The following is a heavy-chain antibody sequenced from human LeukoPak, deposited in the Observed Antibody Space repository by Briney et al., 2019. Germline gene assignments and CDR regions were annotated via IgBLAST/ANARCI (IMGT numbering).Heavy chain of an antibody. V-gene: IGHV3-7*01. J-gene: IGHJ4*02. D-gene: IGHD3-16*02. CDR2: INQDGSEK. Sequence: PGGSLRLSCAASGFTFSSYWMSWVRQAPGKGLEWVANINQDGSEKYYVDSVKGRFTISRDNAKNSLCLQVNSLRAEDTAVYYCARVLSDYDYVWGSYRYVYFGYWGQGTLVTVSS. CDR3: ARVLSDYDYVWGSYRYVYFGY. CDR1: GFTFSSYW.